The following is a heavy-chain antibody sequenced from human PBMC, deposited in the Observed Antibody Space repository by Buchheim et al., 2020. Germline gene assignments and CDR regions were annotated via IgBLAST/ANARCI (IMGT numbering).Heavy chain of an antibody. CDR3: ARDSSITMVRGGGMDV. Sequence: QVQLVQSGAEVKKPGASVKVSCKASGYTFTSYYMHWVRQAPGQGLEWMGIINPSGGSTSYAQKFQGRVTMTRDTSTSTVYMELSSLRAEDTAVYYCARDSSITMVRGGGMDVWGQGTT. D-gene: IGHD3-10*01. CDR1: GYTFTSYY. CDR2: INPSGGST. V-gene: IGHV1-46*03. J-gene: IGHJ6*02.